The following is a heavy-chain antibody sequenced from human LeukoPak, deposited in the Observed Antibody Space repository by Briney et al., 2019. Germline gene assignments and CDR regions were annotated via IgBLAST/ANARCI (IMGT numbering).Heavy chain of an antibody. CDR1: GGSISSYY. CDR3: ARDTLYDSSGSYMDV. J-gene: IGHJ6*03. D-gene: IGHD3-22*01. Sequence: SETLSLTCTVSGGSISSYYWSWIRQPPGKGLEWIGYTYYSGSTNYNPSLKSRVTISVDTSKNQFSLKLSSVTAADTAVYYCARDTLYDSSGSYMDVWGKGTTVTISS. CDR2: TYYSGST. V-gene: IGHV4-59*01.